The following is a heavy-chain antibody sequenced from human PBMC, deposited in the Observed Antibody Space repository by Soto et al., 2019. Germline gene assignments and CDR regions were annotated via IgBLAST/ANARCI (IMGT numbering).Heavy chain of an antibody. Sequence: QVQLVQSGAEVKKPGASVKVSCKASGYTFTSYDINWVRQATGQGLEWMGWMNPNSGNTGYAQKFQGIVTMTRNTSISTAYMELSSLRSEDTAVYYCARNGLYDFWSGYYERNWYFELWGRGTLVTVSS. D-gene: IGHD3-3*01. V-gene: IGHV1-8*01. CDR3: ARNGLYDFWSGYYERNWYFEL. CDR1: GYTFTSYD. J-gene: IGHJ2*01. CDR2: MNPNSGNT.